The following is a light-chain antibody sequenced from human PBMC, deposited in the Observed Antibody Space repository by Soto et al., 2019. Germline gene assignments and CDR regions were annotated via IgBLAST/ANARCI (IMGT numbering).Light chain of an antibody. Sequence: QSALTQPASVSGSPGQSITISCTGTSSDVGGYNYVSWYQQHLGKAPKLMIYEVSNRPSGVSNRFSGSKSGNTASLTISGLQTEDEADYYCSSYKSSSTWVFGGGTKLTVL. V-gene: IGLV2-14*01. J-gene: IGLJ3*02. CDR1: SSDVGGYNY. CDR3: SSYKSSSTWV. CDR2: EVS.